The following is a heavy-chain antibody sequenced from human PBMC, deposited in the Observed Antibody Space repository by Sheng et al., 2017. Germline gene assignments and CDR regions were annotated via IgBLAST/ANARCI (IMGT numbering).Heavy chain of an antibody. D-gene: IGHD3-16*01. Sequence: EVQMVESGGALVQPGGSLRLSCVVSGFTFRNYEMNWVRQAPGKGLEWVANINQDGSEKYYVDSVKGRFTISRDNAKNSLYLQMNSLRAEDTAVYYCVREGGWGQGTLVTVSS. CDR1: GFTFRNYE. CDR3: VREGG. CDR2: INQDGSEK. V-gene: IGHV3-7*01. J-gene: IGHJ4*02.